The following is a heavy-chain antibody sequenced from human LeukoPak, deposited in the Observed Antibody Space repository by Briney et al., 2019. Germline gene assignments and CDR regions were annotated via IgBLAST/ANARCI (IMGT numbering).Heavy chain of an antibody. Sequence: PGGSLRLSCAASGFTFSSYGMHWVRQAPGKGLEWVAVIWYDGSNKYYADSVKGRFTISRDNAKNSLYLQMNSLRAEDTAVYYCARGGPYYGSGSYYSDYWGQGTLVTVSS. D-gene: IGHD3-10*01. CDR3: ARGGPYYGSGSYYSDY. CDR1: GFTFSSYG. CDR2: IWYDGSNK. V-gene: IGHV3-33*01. J-gene: IGHJ4*02.